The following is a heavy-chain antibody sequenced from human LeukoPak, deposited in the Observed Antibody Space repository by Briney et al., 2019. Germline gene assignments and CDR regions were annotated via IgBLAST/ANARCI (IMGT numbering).Heavy chain of an antibody. Sequence: SETLSLTCTVSGGSISSSSYYWRWIRQPPGKGLEWIGSIYYSGSTYYNPSLKSRVTISVDTSKNEFSLKLSSVTAADTAVYYCARDSPPAHCSGGSCYFDHWGQGTLVTVSS. J-gene: IGHJ4*02. V-gene: IGHV4-39*07. D-gene: IGHD2-15*01. CDR2: IYYSGST. CDR1: GGSISSSSYY. CDR3: ARDSPPAHCSGGSCYFDH.